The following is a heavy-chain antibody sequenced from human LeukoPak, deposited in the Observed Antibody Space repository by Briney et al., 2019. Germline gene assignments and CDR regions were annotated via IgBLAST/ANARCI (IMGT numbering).Heavy chain of an antibody. J-gene: IGHJ3*02. Sequence: TSETLSLTCTVSGGSISSYYWSWIRQPPGKGLEWIGYIYYSGSTNYNPPLKSRVTISVDTSKNQFSLKLSSVTAADTAVYYCARDGLTGGAFDIWGQGTMVTVSS. D-gene: IGHD1-1*01. CDR1: GGSISSYY. CDR3: ARDGLTGGAFDI. CDR2: IYYSGST. V-gene: IGHV4-59*01.